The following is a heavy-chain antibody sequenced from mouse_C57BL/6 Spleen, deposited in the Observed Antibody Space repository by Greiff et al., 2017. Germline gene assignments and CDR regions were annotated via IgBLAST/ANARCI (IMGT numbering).Heavy chain of an antibody. CDR1: GYTFTSYW. CDR3: ARGAGGFAY. CDR2: IDPSDSYT. J-gene: IGHJ3*01. V-gene: IGHV1-69*01. Sequence: QVQLQQPGAELVMPGASVKLSCKASGYTFTSYWMHWVKQRPGQGLEWIGEIDPSDSYTNYNQKFKGKSTLTVDKSSSTAYMQLSSRTSEDSAVYYCARGAGGFAYWGQGTLVTVSA.